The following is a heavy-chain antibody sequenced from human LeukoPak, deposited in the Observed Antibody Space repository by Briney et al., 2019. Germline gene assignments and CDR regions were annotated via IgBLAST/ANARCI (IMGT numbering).Heavy chain of an antibody. CDR1: GYAFTRHY. CDR2: INPSGSST. V-gene: IGHV1-46*01. CDR3: ARDNSVGDYAWWFDP. J-gene: IGHJ5*02. Sequence: ASVKVSCKASGYAFTRHYMHWVRQAPGQGLEWMGLINPSGSSTIYTQKFQGRVTMTRDMSTSTDYMELSSLRSEDTAVYYCARDNSVGDYAWWFDPWGQGTLVTVSS. D-gene: IGHD1-26*01.